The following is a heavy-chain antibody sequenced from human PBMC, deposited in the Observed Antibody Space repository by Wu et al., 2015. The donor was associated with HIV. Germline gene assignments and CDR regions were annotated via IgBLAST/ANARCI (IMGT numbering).Heavy chain of an antibody. V-gene: IGHV1-2*02. CDR1: GYSFTAYY. Sequence: QVQLVQSGAELKRPGASVKVSCKTSGYSFTAYYMHWVRQAPGQGLEWMGRINPNTGAADSAQKFQGRITLTRDTSINTAYMELRSLRLEDMAIYYCASGIQAGGANYWGQGTLVTVSS. D-gene: IGHD5-18*01. CDR3: ASGIQAGGANY. CDR2: INPNTGAA. J-gene: IGHJ4*02.